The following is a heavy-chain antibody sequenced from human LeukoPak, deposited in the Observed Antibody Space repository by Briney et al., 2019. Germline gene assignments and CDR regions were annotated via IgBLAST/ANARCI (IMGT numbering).Heavy chain of an antibody. Sequence: PGGSLRLSCAASGFTFSSYSMNWVRQAPGKGLEWVSYISSSSSTTYYADSVKGRFTISRDNSKNTLYLQMNSLRAEDTAVYYCAREAAAGEFDYWGQGTLVTVSS. D-gene: IGHD6-13*01. CDR1: GFTFSSYS. V-gene: IGHV3-48*01. CDR3: AREAAAGEFDY. CDR2: ISSSSSTT. J-gene: IGHJ4*02.